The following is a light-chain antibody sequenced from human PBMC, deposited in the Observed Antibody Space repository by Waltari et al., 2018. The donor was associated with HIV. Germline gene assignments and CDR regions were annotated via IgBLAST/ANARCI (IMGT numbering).Light chain of an antibody. CDR2: EVS. CDR3: SSYAGSNNLGV. Sequence: QSALTQPPSASGSPGQSVTISCTGTSSDVGGYNYVSWYQQHPGKAPKLMIYEVSKRPAGFPDRVSGSKSGNTASLTVSGLQAEDEADYYCSSYAGSNNLGVFGTGTKVTVL. J-gene: IGLJ1*01. CDR1: SSDVGGYNY. V-gene: IGLV2-8*01.